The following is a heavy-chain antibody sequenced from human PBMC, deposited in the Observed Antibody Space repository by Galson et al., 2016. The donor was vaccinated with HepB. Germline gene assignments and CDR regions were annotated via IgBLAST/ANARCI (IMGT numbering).Heavy chain of an antibody. V-gene: IGHV3-33*01. J-gene: IGHJ4*02. CDR2: IWFDGTNK. D-gene: IGHD3-10*01. CDR3: TRDAMNYYGSGNHQFLIDY. CDR1: GFNFRNYG. Sequence: LRLSCATSGFNFRNYGMHWVRQAPGKGLEWVAVIWFDGTNKYYADSVKGRFTISRDNSKNSLYLQMNSLRAEDTAVYYCTRDAMNYYGSGNHQFLIDYWGQGTLVTVSS.